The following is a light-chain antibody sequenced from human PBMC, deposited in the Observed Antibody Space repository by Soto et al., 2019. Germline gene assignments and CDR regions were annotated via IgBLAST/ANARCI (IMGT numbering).Light chain of an antibody. Sequence: QSALTQAASVSASPGQSITMYCSGTSSDVGGYDYVSWYQQHPGKAPKLLIYDVSDRPSGISNRFSGSKSGNTASLTISGLQPEDEADYYCSSYTSSSTLVVFGGGTKVTVL. CDR3: SSYTSSSTLVV. CDR1: SSDVGGYDY. J-gene: IGLJ2*01. CDR2: DVS. V-gene: IGLV2-14*03.